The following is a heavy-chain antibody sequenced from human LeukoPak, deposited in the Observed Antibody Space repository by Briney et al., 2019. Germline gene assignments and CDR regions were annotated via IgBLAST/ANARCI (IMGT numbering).Heavy chain of an antibody. D-gene: IGHD1-7*01. J-gene: IGHJ4*02. V-gene: IGHV4-38-2*02. Sequence: SETLSLTCTVSAYSISSGYYWGWIRQPPGKGLEWIGSIYHSGSTYYNPSLKSRVTISVDTSKNQFSLKLSSVTAADTAVYYCARGPELVHLDYWGQGTLVTVSS. CDR3: ARGPELVHLDY. CDR1: AYSISSGYY. CDR2: IYHSGST.